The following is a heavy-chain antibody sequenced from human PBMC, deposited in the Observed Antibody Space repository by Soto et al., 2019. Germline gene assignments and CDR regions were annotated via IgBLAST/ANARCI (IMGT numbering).Heavy chain of an antibody. CDR3: ARVGDRAARDYYFDY. V-gene: IGHV4-61*01. CDR2: IYYSGST. D-gene: IGHD6-6*01. J-gene: IGHJ4*02. Sequence: KTSETLSLTCTVSGGSVSSGSYYWSWIRQPPGKGLEWIGYIYYSGSTNHNPSLKSRVTISVDTSKNQFSLKLSSVTAADTAVYYCARVGDRAARDYYFDYWGQGTLVTVSS. CDR1: GGSVSSGSYY.